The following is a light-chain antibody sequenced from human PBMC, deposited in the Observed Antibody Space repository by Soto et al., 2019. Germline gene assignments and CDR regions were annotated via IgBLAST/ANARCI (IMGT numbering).Light chain of an antibody. V-gene: IGLV2-14*01. CDR1: NSDIGVYNY. CDR3: SSYTSSSIYV. Sequence: QSVLTQPASVSGSPGQSITISCTGTNSDIGVYNYVSWYQQHPGKAPILLIYEVTHRPSGISSRFSGSKSGNTASLTISGLQTDDEASYFCSSYTSSSIYVFGTGTQLTVL. J-gene: IGLJ1*01. CDR2: EVT.